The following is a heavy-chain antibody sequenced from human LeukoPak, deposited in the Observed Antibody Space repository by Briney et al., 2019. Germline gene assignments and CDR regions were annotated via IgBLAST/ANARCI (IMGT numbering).Heavy chain of an antibody. Sequence: GGSLRLSCAASGFTVNSNYMSWVRQAPGKGLEWVSTIYSGGDIYYADSVNGQFTISRDNSKNTVYLQMNSLRAEDTALYYCARGPKRALISNWGQGTLVTVFS. CDR2: IYSGGDI. J-gene: IGHJ4*02. CDR3: ARGPKRALISN. D-gene: IGHD2-8*01. V-gene: IGHV3-66*02. CDR1: GFTVNSNY.